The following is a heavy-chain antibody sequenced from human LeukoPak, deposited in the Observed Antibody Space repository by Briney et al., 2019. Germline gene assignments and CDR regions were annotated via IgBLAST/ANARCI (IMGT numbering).Heavy chain of an antibody. J-gene: IGHJ6*02. Sequence: QSGGSLRLSCAASGFTVSSIHMVWVRQAPGKGLEWVSVTYTGGNSYYADSVKGRFIISRHNSKNTLYLQINSLRAEDTAVYYCAKSRRSSTFYSYDMDVWGQGTTVTVSS. CDR1: GFTVSSIH. CDR3: AKSRRSSTFYSYDMDV. CDR2: TYTGGNS. V-gene: IGHV3-53*01.